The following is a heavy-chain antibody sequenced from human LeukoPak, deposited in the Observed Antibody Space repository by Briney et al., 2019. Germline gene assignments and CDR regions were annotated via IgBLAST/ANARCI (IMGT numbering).Heavy chain of an antibody. D-gene: IGHD4-17*01. J-gene: IGHJ5*02. CDR2: NYYSGST. CDR3: ARQTTTVTYPHGFDP. CDR1: GGSISSYY. Sequence: SETLSLTCTVSGGSISSYYWSWIRQPPGKGLEWIGYNYYSGSTNYNPSLKSRVTISGDTSKNQFSLKLSSVTTADTAVYYCARQTTTVTYPHGFDPSGQGTLITVSS. V-gene: IGHV4-59*08.